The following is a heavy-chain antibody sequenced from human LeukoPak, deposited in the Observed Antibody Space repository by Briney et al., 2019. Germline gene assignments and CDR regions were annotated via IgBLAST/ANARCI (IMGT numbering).Heavy chain of an antibody. CDR3: ATSRVFDY. CDR2: INGPSDNI. J-gene: IGHJ4*02. V-gene: IGHV3-21*01. Sequence: GGSLRLSCAASRFTFSSYSMNWVRQAPGKGLEWVAFINGPSDNIRYADSVEGRFTISRDNVKNSLYLQMHSLRIEDTAVYYCATSRVFDYWGQGALVTVSS. CDR1: RFTFSSYS.